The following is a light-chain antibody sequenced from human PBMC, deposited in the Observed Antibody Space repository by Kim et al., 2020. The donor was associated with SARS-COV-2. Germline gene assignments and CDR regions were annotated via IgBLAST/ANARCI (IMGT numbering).Light chain of an antibody. CDR1: SSNMGAGYD. CDR2: GNS. V-gene: IGLV1-40*01. J-gene: IGLJ1*01. CDR3: QSYDSSLSGYV. Sequence: QSVLTQPPSVSGAPGQRVTISCTGSSSNMGAGYDVNWYQQFPGTAPKLLMYGNSNRPSGVPDRFSGSKSGTSASLAITGLQAEDETDYYCQSYDSSLSGYVFGTGTKVTVL.